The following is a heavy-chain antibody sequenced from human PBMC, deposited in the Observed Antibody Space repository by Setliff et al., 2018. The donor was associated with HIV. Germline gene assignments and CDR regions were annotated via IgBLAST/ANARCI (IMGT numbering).Heavy chain of an antibody. CDR3: ASVNSGSYVGPLDF. D-gene: IGHD1-26*01. J-gene: IGHJ3*01. CDR1: GGTFSSYA. V-gene: IGHV1-69*13. CDR2: IIPIFGTA. Sequence: SVKVSCKASGGTFSSYAISWVRQAPGQGLEWMGGIIPIFGTANYAQKFQGRVMITADESTRTVYMELRSLRSDDTAVYYCASVNSGSYVGPLDFWGQGTMVTVSS.